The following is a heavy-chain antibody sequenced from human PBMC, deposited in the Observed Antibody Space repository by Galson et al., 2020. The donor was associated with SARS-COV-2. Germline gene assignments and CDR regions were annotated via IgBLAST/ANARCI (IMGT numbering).Heavy chain of an antibody. CDR3: ARGRDYIWGK. CDR2: IYHSGST. J-gene: IGHJ4*02. D-gene: IGHD3-16*01. Sequence: SETLSLTCAVSGGSISSNDWWSWVRQPPGQGLEWIGEIYHSGSTNYNPSLKSRVTISIDTSKNQFSLEVSSVTAADTAVYYCARGRDYIWGKWGQGTLVTVSP. V-gene: IGHV4-4*02. CDR1: GGSISSNDW.